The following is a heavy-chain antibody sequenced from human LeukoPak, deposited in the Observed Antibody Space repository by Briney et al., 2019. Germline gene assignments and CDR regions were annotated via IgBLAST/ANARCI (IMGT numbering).Heavy chain of an antibody. CDR2: IYHSGST. CDR3: ARGDAFDI. Sequence: PSQTLSLTCAVSGGSISSGGYSWSWIRQPPGKGLEWIGYIYHSGSTYYNPSLKSRVTISVDRSKNQFSLKPSSVTAADTAVYYCARGDAFDIWGQGTMVTVSS. CDR1: GGSISSGGYS. J-gene: IGHJ3*02. V-gene: IGHV4-30-2*01.